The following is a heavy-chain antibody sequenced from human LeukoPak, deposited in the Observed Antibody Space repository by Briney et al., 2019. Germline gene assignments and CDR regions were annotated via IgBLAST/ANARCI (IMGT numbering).Heavy chain of an antibody. CDR1: GYTLTELS. D-gene: IGHD6-19*01. J-gene: IGHJ6*02. V-gene: IGHV1-8*01. CDR3: ATQNTIAVAGTHYYYGMDV. CDR2: MNPNSGNT. Sequence: ASVKVSCKVSGYTLTELSMHWVRQAPGKGLEWMGWMNPNSGNTGYAQKFRGRVTMTRNTSISTAYMELSSLRSEDTAVYYCATQNTIAVAGTHYYYGMDVWGQGTTVTVSS.